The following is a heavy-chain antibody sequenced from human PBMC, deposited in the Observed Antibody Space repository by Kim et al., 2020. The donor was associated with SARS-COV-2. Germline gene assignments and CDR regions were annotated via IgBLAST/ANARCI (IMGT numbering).Heavy chain of an antibody. CDR1: GGTFSSYA. CDR3: ARPITTVRNTGYYYYYYGMDV. Sequence: SVKVSCKASGGTFSSYAISWVRQAPGQGLEWMGGIIPIFGTANYAQKFQGRVTITADESTSTAYMELSSLRSEDTAVYYCARPITTVRNTGYYYYYYGMDVWGQGTTVTVSS. V-gene: IGHV1-69*13. CDR2: IIPIFGTA. J-gene: IGHJ6*02. D-gene: IGHD3-3*01.